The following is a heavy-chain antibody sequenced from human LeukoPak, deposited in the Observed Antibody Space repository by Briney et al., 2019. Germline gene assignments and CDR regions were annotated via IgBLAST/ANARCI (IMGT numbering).Heavy chain of an antibody. CDR1: GGSISSGGYS. V-gene: IGHV4-30-2*01. Sequence: SQTLSLTCAVSGGSISSGGYSWSWIRQPPGKGPEWIGYIYHSGSTYYNPSLKSRVTISVDRSKNQFSLKLSSVTAADTAVYYCARGGQLPLDYWGQGTLVTVSS. CDR3: ARGGQLPLDY. D-gene: IGHD2-2*01. CDR2: IYHSGST. J-gene: IGHJ4*02.